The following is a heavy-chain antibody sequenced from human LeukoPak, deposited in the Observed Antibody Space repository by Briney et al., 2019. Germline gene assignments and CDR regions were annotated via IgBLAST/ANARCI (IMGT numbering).Heavy chain of an antibody. Sequence: VASVKVSCTASGYSFTDYYMHWVRQAPGQGLEWMGWINPNSGGTHSAQKFQGRVTMTRDTSISTTYMELSRLRSDDTAVYYCARDSYYASGSPLDYWGQGTLVTVFS. CDR2: INPNSGGT. J-gene: IGHJ4*02. CDR1: GYSFTDYY. V-gene: IGHV1-2*02. CDR3: ARDSYYASGSPLDY. D-gene: IGHD3-10*01.